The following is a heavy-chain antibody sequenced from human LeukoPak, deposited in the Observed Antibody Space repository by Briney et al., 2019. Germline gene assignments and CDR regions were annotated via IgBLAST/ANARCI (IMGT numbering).Heavy chain of an antibody. CDR1: GYTFTGYY. Sequence: ASVKVSCKASGYTFTGYYMHWVRQAPGQGLEWMGWISAYNGNTNYAQKFQGRVTITWDTSISTAYMELSSLRSEDSAVYYCARRGDNYYYYMDVWGKGTTVTISS. CDR3: ARRGDNYYYYMDV. V-gene: IGHV1-2*02. D-gene: IGHD2-21*02. J-gene: IGHJ6*03. CDR2: ISAYNGNT.